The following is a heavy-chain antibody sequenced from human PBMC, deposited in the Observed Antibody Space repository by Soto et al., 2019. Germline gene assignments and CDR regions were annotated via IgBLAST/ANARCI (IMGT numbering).Heavy chain of an antibody. Sequence: GGSLRLSCASSGFTFGSYWMSWVRQAPGKGLEWVANIKQDGSEKYYVDSVKGRFTISRDNAKNSLYLQMNSLRAEDTAVYYCARDGWSSGFDPWGQGTLVTVSS. J-gene: IGHJ5*02. CDR1: GFTFGSYW. D-gene: IGHD6-19*01. CDR2: IKQDGSEK. V-gene: IGHV3-7*01. CDR3: ARDGWSSGFDP.